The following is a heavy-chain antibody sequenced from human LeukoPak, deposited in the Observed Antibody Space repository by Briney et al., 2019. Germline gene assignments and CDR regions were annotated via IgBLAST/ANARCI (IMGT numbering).Heavy chain of an antibody. CDR3: ARGDSSGYYPFDY. CDR1: GLTVSSNY. Sequence: GGSLRLSCAPSGLTVSSNYKSWARQAPGSRLEWVSVIYSGGSTYDAGSGKGRFTISRDNSKNTLYLQMNGLRAEDTGVYYCARGDSSGYYPFDYWGERTLVTVSS. V-gene: IGHV3-53*01. CDR2: IYSGGST. D-gene: IGHD3-22*01. J-gene: IGHJ4*02.